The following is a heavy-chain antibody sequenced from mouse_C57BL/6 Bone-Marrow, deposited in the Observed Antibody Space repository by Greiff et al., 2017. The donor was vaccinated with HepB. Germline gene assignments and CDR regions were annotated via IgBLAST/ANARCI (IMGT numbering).Heavy chain of an antibody. CDR1: GFTFSDAW. V-gene: IGHV6-6*01. CDR2: IRNKANNHAT. J-gene: IGHJ4*01. CDR3: TRRAQAPHYYAMDY. D-gene: IGHD3-2*02. Sequence: EVQGVESGGGLVQPGGSMKLSCAASGFTFSDAWMDWVRQSPEKGLEWVAEIRNKANNHATYYAESVKGRFTISRDDSKSSVYLQMNSLRAEDTGIYYCTRRAQAPHYYAMDYWGQGTSVTVSS.